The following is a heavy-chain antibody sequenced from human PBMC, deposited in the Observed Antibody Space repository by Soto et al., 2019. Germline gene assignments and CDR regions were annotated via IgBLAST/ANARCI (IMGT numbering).Heavy chain of an antibody. V-gene: IGHV1-46*02. CDR2: INPSGGST. CDR1: RERFNSYY. D-gene: IGHD3-22*01. Sequence: ASVEVSCKAPRERFNSYYMQWLQQAPGQGLEWMGIINPSGGSTSYAQKFQGRVTMTRDTSTSTVYMELSSLRSEDTAVYYCARGLAVRYYDRWAPDAFDIWGHGTMVTVSS. J-gene: IGHJ3*02. CDR3: ARGLAVRYYDRWAPDAFDI.